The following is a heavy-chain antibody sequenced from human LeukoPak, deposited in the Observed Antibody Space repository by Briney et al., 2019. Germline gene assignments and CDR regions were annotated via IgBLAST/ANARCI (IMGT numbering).Heavy chain of an antibody. V-gene: IGHV4-4*07. CDR1: SGSICSYY. J-gene: IGHJ3*02. CDR3: ARGFQYYYGSASCTDAFDI. D-gene: IGHD3-10*01. Sequence: SETLSLTCTVSSGSICSYYWSWIRQPAGKGLEWIGRIHASGRTNYNPSLKSQVTMSVDTSNNQIPLKLSSVTAADTAVYYCARGFQYYYGSASCTDAFDIWGQGTMVTVSS. CDR2: IHASGRT.